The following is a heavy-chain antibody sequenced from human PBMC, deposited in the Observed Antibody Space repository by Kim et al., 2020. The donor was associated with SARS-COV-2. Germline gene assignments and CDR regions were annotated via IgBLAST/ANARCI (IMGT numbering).Heavy chain of an antibody. J-gene: IGHJ3*02. Sequence: GGSLRLSCAASGFIFRTSGMSWVRQAPGKGLEWVSGIRGSGANTYYGDSVKGRFSISRENSKNTLYLQMNSLRADATAVYYCAKHFGTVLTAVVIWGQG. CDR1: GFIFRTSG. CDR2: IRGSGANT. CDR3: AKHFGTVLTAVVI. V-gene: IGHV3-23*01. D-gene: IGHD3-3*02.